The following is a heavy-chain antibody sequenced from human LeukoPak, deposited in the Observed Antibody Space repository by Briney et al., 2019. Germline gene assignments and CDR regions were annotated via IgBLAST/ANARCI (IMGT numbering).Heavy chain of an antibody. J-gene: IGHJ4*02. Sequence: GRFLRLSCAASGFTFSSYAMHWVRQAPGKGLEWVAVTSYDGSNKYYADSVKGRFTISRDNSKNTLYLQMNSLRAEDTAVYYCARDSSGYQTDYWGQGTLVTVSS. CDR1: GFTFSSYA. D-gene: IGHD3-22*01. CDR2: TSYDGSNK. V-gene: IGHV3-30*04. CDR3: ARDSSGYQTDY.